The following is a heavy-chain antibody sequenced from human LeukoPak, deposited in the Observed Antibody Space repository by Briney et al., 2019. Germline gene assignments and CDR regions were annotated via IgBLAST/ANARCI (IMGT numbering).Heavy chain of an antibody. Sequence: ASVKVSCKASGYTFTSYGISWVRQAPGQGLEWMGWISAYNGNTNYAQKLQGRVTMTTDTSTSTAYMELRSLRSDDTAVYYCARSHYDFWSGYYFFWLDPWGQGTLVTVSS. D-gene: IGHD3-3*01. CDR2: ISAYNGNT. CDR3: ARSHYDFWSGYYFFWLDP. CDR1: GYTFTSYG. V-gene: IGHV1-18*01. J-gene: IGHJ5*02.